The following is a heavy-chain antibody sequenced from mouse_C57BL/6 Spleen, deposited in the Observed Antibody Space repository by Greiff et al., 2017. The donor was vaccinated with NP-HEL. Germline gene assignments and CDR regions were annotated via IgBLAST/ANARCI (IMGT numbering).Heavy chain of an antibody. Sequence: GYTFTSYWMHWVKQRPGQGLEWIGNINPSNGGTNYNEKFKSKATLTVDKSSSTAYMQLSSLTSEDSAVYYCARVHLWSNYLYAMDYWGQGTSVTVSS. V-gene: IGHV1-53*01. CDR1: GYTFTSYW. CDR2: INPSNGGT. J-gene: IGHJ4*01. D-gene: IGHD2-5*01. CDR3: ARVHLWSNYLYAMDY.